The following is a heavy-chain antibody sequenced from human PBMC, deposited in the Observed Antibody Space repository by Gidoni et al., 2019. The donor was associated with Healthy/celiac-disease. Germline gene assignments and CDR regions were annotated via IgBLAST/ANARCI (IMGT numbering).Heavy chain of an antibody. Sequence: QVQLVQSGAEVKKPGASVKVSCKASGYTFTSYAMHWVRQAPGQRLEWMGWINAGNGNTKYSQKFQGRVTITRDTSASTAYMELSSLRSEDTAVYYCARVPLDRPYFDWLSDTGPFDYWGQGTLVTVSS. V-gene: IGHV1-3*01. D-gene: IGHD3-9*01. CDR2: INAGNGNT. J-gene: IGHJ4*02. CDR1: GYTFTSYA. CDR3: ARVPLDRPYFDWLSDTGPFDY.